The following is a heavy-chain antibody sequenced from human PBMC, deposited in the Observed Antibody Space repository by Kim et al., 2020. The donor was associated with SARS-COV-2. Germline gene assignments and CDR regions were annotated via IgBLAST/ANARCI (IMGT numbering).Heavy chain of an antibody. CDR1: GGSFSGYY. CDR3: ARGLIDDYVWGSYRFPHYYYGMDV. Sequence: SETLSLTCAVYGGSFSGYYWSWIRQPPGKGLEWIGEINHSGSTNYNPSLKSRVTISVDTSKNQFSLKLSSATAADTAVYYCARGLIDDYVWGSYRFPHYYYGMDVWGQGTTVTVSS. D-gene: IGHD3-16*02. J-gene: IGHJ6*02. CDR2: INHSGST. V-gene: IGHV4-34*01.